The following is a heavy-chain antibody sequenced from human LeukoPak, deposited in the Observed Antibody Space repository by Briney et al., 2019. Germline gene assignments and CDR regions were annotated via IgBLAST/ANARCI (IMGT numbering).Heavy chain of an antibody. CDR2: IYYSGST. Sequence: SETLSLTCTVSGGSISSYYWSRIRQPPGKGLEWIGYIYYSGSTNYNPSLKSRVTISVDTSKNQFSLKLSSVTAADTAVYYCARAAGYSSSWSNWFDPWGQGTLVTVSS. D-gene: IGHD6-13*01. J-gene: IGHJ5*02. V-gene: IGHV4-59*01. CDR3: ARAAGYSSSWSNWFDP. CDR1: GGSISSYY.